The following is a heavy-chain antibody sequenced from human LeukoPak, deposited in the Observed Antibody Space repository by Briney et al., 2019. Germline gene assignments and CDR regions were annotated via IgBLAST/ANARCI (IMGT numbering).Heavy chain of an antibody. D-gene: IGHD4/OR15-4a*01. V-gene: IGHV4-34*01. CDR2: INPSGST. J-gene: IGHJ3*02. CDR1: GGSFSGYY. CDR3: ARAPTMVDAADAFDI. Sequence: SESLSLTCAVYGGSFSGYYWSWIRQPPGKGLEWIGAINPSGSTNYNPSLKSRVTIAVDTSKNQFSLKLSSVTAADTAVYYCARAPTMVDAADAFDIWGQGTMVTVSS.